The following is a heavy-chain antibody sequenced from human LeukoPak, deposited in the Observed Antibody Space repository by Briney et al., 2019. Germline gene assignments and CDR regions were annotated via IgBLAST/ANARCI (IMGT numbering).Heavy chain of an antibody. J-gene: IGHJ6*03. V-gene: IGHV1-2*02. Sequence: ASVKVSCKASGYTLTDYYMHWVRQAPGQGLEWMAWINPNSGAIIYAQNFQDRVTVTRDTSISTAYMELSSLRSDDTAVYYCARGRQTYYYYMDVWGKGTTVTVSS. CDR2: INPNSGAI. CDR3: ARGRQTYYYYMDV. CDR1: GYTLTDYY.